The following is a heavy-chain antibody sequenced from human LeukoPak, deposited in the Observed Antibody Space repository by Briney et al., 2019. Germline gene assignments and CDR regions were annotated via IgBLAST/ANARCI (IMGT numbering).Heavy chain of an antibody. V-gene: IGHV3-48*04. CDR3: ARDYCSGGSCYQILT. CDR2: ITTSGTI. Sequence: GGSLRLSCAASAITFSSYSMNWVRQAPGKGLEWVSYITTSGTIYYADSVKGRFTISRDNAKNSLYLQMNSLSAEDTAVYYCARDYCSGGSCYQILTWGQGTLVTVSS. CDR1: AITFSSYS. J-gene: IGHJ5*02. D-gene: IGHD2-15*01.